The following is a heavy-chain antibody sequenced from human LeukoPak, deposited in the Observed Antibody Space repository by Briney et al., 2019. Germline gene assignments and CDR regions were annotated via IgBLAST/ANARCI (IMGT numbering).Heavy chain of an antibody. CDR1: GGSISSGDYY. D-gene: IGHD2-2*01. Sequence: SETLSLTCTVSGGSISSGDYYWSWIRQPPGKGLEWIGYIYYSGSTYYNPSLKSRVTISVDTSKNQFSLKPSSVTAADTAVYYCARGEGELGYCSSTSCPHRLGYWGQGTLVTVSS. CDR3: ARGEGELGYCSSTSCPHRLGY. J-gene: IGHJ4*02. V-gene: IGHV4-30-4*08. CDR2: IYYSGST.